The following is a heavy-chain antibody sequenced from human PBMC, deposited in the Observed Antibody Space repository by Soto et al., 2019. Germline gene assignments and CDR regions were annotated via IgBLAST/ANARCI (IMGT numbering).Heavy chain of an antibody. CDR2: ISKDGNDQ. V-gene: IGHV3-30*18. CDR3: AKDRWEFTRYFDS. J-gene: IGHJ4*02. CDR1: GFTFSTYG. D-gene: IGHD1-26*01. Sequence: QVQLVESGGGVVQPGTSLRLSCAASGFTFSTYGMHWVRQAPGKGLEWVAVISKDGNDQYYADSVKGRFTVSRDNSKNTLSLQMNSLRPEDTDFYYCAKDRWEFTRYFDSWGQGTLVTVSS.